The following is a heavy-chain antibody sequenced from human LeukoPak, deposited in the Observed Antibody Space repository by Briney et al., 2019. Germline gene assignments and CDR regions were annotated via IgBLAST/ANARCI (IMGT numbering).Heavy chain of an antibody. J-gene: IGHJ4*02. CDR3: PRVGGSYYCDY. CDR1: GYTLTGYF. V-gene: IGHV1-2*02. D-gene: IGHD1-26*01. CDR2: INPSGGGT. Sequence: ASVTLACKAPGYTLTGYFMHWVRRAPGQGVEWMGWINPSGGGTNSAQKFQGRVTITRATSISTAYMELSRLSADDPALYCCPRVGGSYYCDYGGEGTLVTVSS.